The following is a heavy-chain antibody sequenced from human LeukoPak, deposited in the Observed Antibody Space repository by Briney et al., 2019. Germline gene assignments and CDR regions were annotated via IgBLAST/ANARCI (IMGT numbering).Heavy chain of an antibody. Sequence: ASVKVSCKASGYTFTGYYMNWVRQAPGQGLEWMGWINPNSGGTNYAQKFQGRVTMTRDTSISTAYMELSRPRSDDTAVYYCARDQTGDGFDYWGQGTLVTVSS. CDR3: ARDQTGDGFDY. CDR1: GYTFTGYY. J-gene: IGHJ4*02. D-gene: IGHD7-27*01. V-gene: IGHV1-2*02. CDR2: INPNSGGT.